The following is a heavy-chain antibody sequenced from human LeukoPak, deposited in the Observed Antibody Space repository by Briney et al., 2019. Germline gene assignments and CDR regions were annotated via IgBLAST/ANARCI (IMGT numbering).Heavy chain of an antibody. J-gene: IGHJ4*02. Sequence: GGSLRLSCAASGFTFSSYSMNWVRQAPGKGLEWVAVISYDGSNKYYADSVKGRFTISRDNSKNTLYLQMNTLTAEDTAIYYCPKGRSMLGELSGDYWGQGTLVTVSS. CDR3: PKGRSMLGELSGDY. CDR2: ISYDGSNK. D-gene: IGHD3-10*02. CDR1: GFTFSSYS. V-gene: IGHV3-30*18.